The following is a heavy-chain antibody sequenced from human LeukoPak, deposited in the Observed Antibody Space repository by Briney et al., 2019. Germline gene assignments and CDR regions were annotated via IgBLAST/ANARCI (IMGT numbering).Heavy chain of an antibody. D-gene: IGHD3-22*01. CDR3: ARQLPYYYDSSGYQRMIDY. V-gene: IGHV4-59*08. CDR1: GGSVTSHY. CDR2: SNNVGSI. J-gene: IGHJ4*02. Sequence: SETLSLTCTVSGGSVTSHYWSWIRQPPGKGLEWIGYSNNVGSIDYNPSLESRVTISVDTSKNQFSLRLSSVTAADTAVYYCARQLPYYYDSSGYQRMIDYWGQGTLVTVSS.